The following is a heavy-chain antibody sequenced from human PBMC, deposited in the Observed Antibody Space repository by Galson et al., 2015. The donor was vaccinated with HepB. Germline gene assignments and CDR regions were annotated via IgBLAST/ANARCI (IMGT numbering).Heavy chain of an antibody. CDR2: IYYSGST. D-gene: IGHD4-17*01. CDR3: AREMRTTVTTSYGMDV. CDR1: GGSISSGGYY. V-gene: IGHV4-31*03. J-gene: IGHJ6*02. Sequence: TLSLTCTVSGGSISSGGYYWSWIRQHPGKGLEWIGYIYYSGSTYYNPSLKSRVTISVDTSKNQFSLKLSSVTAADTAVYYCAREMRTTVTTSYGMDVWGQGTTVTVSS.